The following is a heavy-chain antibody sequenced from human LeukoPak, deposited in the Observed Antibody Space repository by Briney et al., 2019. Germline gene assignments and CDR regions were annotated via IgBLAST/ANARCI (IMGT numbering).Heavy chain of an antibody. V-gene: IGHV3-30-3*01. J-gene: IGHJ6*02. CDR3: ARVYKAVAGDYYGMDV. CDR1: GFTFSSYA. D-gene: IGHD6-19*01. Sequence: GGSLRLSCAASGFTFSSYAMHWVRQAPGKGLEWVGVISYDGSNKYYADSVKGRFTISRDNSKNTLYLQMNSLRAEDTAVYYWARVYKAVAGDYYGMDVWGQGTTVTVSS. CDR2: ISYDGSNK.